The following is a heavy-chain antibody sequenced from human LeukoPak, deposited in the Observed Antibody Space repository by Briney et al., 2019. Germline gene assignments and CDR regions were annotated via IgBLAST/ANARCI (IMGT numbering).Heavy chain of an antibody. D-gene: IGHD4-17*01. J-gene: IGHJ6*02. CDR3: PRDLGYGDSYGMDV. CDR2: IYYSGST. Sequence: SETLSLTCTVSGGSISSYYWSWFRQPPGKGREWIGYIYYSGSTNYNPSLTSRVTISVDPSKNQLSLKLSSVTAADTAVYYSPRDLGYGDSYGMDVWGQGTTVTVSS. V-gene: IGHV4-59*01. CDR1: GGSISSYY.